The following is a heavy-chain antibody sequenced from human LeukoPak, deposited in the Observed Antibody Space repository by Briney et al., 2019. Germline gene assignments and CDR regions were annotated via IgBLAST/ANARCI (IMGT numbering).Heavy chain of an antibody. CDR2: ISGSGGST. CDR1: GFTFSTYA. CDR3: AKPQNRDGYIGLDAFDI. D-gene: IGHD5-24*01. Sequence: GGSLRLSCAASGFTFSTYAMSWVRQAPGKGLEWVSTISGSGGSTYYADSVKGRFTISRDNSRNTLYLQMNSLRAEDTALYYCAKPQNRDGYIGLDAFDIWGQGAMVTVSS. V-gene: IGHV3-23*01. J-gene: IGHJ3*02.